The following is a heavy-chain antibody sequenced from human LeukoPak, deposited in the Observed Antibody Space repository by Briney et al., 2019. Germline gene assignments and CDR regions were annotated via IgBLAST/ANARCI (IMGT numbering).Heavy chain of an antibody. CDR3: ARGGSGWYWGLDI. J-gene: IGHJ3*02. CDR1: GGTFSSYA. Sequence: ASVKVSCKDSGGTFSSYAISWVRQAPGQGLEWMGGIIPIFGTANYAQKFQGRVTITADESTSSAYMELSSLRSEDTAVYYCARGGSGWYWGLDIWGQGTMVTVSS. CDR2: IIPIFGTA. D-gene: IGHD6-19*01. V-gene: IGHV1-69*01.